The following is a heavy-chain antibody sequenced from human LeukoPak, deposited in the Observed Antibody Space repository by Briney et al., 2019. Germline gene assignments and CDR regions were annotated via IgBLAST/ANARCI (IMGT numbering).Heavy chain of an antibody. Sequence: GGTLRLSCGASGFTFSTYGMTWVRQAPGKGLEWVSGMSDSGTNTYYADSVKGRFTISRDNSKNTLFLEMNSLRVEDTAVYYCAKGRGFRVWDPWDNWGQGTLITVSS. D-gene: IGHD3-16*01. CDR2: MSDSGTNT. J-gene: IGHJ4*02. V-gene: IGHV3-23*01. CDR1: GFTFSTYG. CDR3: AKGRGFRVWDPWDN.